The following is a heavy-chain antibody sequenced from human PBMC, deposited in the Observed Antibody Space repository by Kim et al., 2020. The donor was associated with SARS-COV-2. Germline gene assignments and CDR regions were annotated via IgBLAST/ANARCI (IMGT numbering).Heavy chain of an antibody. V-gene: IGHV4-59*01. Sequence: SETLSLTCTVSGGSISSYYWSWIRQPPGKGLEWIGYIYYTGSTNYNPSLKSRVTISVDTSKNQFSLKLSSVIAADTAVYYCARGPYYYDSSGYYYDYWGPGTLGTVSS. D-gene: IGHD3-22*01. CDR3: ARGPYYYDSSGYYYDY. J-gene: IGHJ4*01. CDR1: GGSISSYY. CDR2: IYYTGST.